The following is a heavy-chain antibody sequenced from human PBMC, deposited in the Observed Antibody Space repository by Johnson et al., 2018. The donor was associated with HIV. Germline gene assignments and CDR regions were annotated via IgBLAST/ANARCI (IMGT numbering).Heavy chain of an antibody. CDR3: ARGSGYCSGGSCKGAVAFDI. Sequence: VQLLESGGGVVQPGGSLRLSCAASGFTFSSYDMHWVRQATGKGLEWVSAIGSAGDTYYPGSVTGRFNISREHAKNSLYLQMNSLRAGDTTVYYCARGSGYCSGGSCKGAVAFDIWGQGTMVTVSS. J-gene: IGHJ3*02. CDR2: IGSAGDT. V-gene: IGHV3-13*01. D-gene: IGHD2-15*01. CDR1: GFTFSSYD.